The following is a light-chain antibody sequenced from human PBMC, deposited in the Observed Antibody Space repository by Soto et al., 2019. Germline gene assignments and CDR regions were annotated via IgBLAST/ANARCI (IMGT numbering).Light chain of an antibody. V-gene: IGKV3-15*01. Sequence: ENVLTQSPGTLSVSPGERATLSCRASQSVSSNLAWYQQKPGQAPTLLIYGASARATGIPARFSGSGSGTEFTLTISSLQSEDFAVYYCQHYNNWPFTFGQGTKLEIK. J-gene: IGKJ2*01. CDR1: QSVSSN. CDR3: QHYNNWPFT. CDR2: GAS.